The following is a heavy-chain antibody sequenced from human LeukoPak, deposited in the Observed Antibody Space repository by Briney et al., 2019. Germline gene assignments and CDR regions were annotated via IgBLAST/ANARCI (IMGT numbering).Heavy chain of an antibody. CDR3: ARGEAHPGVWLFTTAWFGP. D-gene: IGHD3-22*01. Sequence: SETLSLTCAVYGGSFSGYYWSWIRQPPGKGLEWIGEINHSGSTNYNPSLKSRVTISVDTSKNQFSLKLSSVTAADTAVYYCARGEAHPGVWLFTTAWFGPWGQGTLVTVSS. CDR1: GGSFSGYY. J-gene: IGHJ5*02. CDR2: INHSGST. V-gene: IGHV4-34*01.